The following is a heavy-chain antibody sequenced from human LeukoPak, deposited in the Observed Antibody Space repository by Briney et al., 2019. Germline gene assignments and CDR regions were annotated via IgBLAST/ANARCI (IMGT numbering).Heavy chain of an antibody. CDR1: GGTFSSYA. Sequence: SVKVSCKASGGTFSSYAISWVRQAPGQGLEWMGRITPILGAANYAQKFQGRVTITADKSTNTAYMELSSLRFEDTAVYYCARERGGWGVPRPLDPWGQGTMVTVSS. CDR2: ITPILGAA. D-gene: IGHD3-10*01. J-gene: IGHJ3*01. V-gene: IGHV1-69*04. CDR3: ARERGGWGVPRPLDP.